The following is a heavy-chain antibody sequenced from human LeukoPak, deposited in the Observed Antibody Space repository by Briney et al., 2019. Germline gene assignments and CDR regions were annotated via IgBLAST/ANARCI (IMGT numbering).Heavy chain of an antibody. J-gene: IGHJ6*02. CDR3: ARTGVATSRYYYYAMDV. CDR1: GGSVNNDSFY. CDR2: MYYSGST. Sequence: SETLSLTCTVSGGSVNNDSFYWGWIRQPPGKGLEWIGNMYYSGSTYYNPSLKSRLTISVDTSKNQFSLKLSSVTAADTAVYYCARTGVATSRYYYYAMDVWGQGTTVTVSS. D-gene: IGHD5-12*01. V-gene: IGHV4-39*01.